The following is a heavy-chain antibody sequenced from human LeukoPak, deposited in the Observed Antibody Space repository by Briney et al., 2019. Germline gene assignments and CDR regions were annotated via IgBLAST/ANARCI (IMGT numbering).Heavy chain of an antibody. CDR1: GFTFSSYG. V-gene: IGHV3-33*01. D-gene: IGHD3-16*02. CDR2: IWYDGSNK. Sequence: GGSLRLSCAASGFTFSSYGMHWVRQAPGKGLEWVAVIWYDGSNKYYADSVKGRFTISRDNSKNTLYLQMNSLRAEDTAVYYCARGPYRYYYYYMDVWGKGTTVTVSS. J-gene: IGHJ6*03. CDR3: ARGPYRYYYYYMDV.